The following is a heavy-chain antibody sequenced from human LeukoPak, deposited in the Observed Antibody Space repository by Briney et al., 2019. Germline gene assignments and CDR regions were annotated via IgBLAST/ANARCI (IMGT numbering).Heavy chain of an antibody. V-gene: IGHV1-18*01. CDR2: ISAYNGNR. CDR1: GYTFSSYG. D-gene: IGHD2-21*02. J-gene: IGHJ3*02. Sequence: ASVKVSCKASGYTFSSYGISWVRQAPGQGLEWMGWISAYNGNRNYAQKLQGRVTMTTGTSTSTAYMELRSLRSDDTAVYYCAREEAYCGGDCYSFAFDIWGQGTMVTVSS. CDR3: AREEAYCGGDCYSFAFDI.